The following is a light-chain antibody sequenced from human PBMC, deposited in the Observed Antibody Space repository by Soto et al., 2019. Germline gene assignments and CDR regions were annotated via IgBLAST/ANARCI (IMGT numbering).Light chain of an antibody. CDR2: DTS. V-gene: IGKV3-11*01. CDR1: QSVSNY. J-gene: IGKJ4*01. Sequence: EIVLTQSPATLSLSPGERATLSCRASQSVSNYLAWYQQKPGQAPRLLIYDTSNRATGIPARFSGSGSGTDFTLTISGIEPEDFAVYYCHQRSNWHTFGGGTKLEIK. CDR3: HQRSNWHT.